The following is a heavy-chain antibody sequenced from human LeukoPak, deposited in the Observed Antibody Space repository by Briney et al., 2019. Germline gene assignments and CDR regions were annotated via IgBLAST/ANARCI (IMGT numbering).Heavy chain of an antibody. Sequence: GAPVKVSCKASGGTFSSYAISWVRQAPGQGLEWMGRIIPIFGIANYAQKFQGRVTITADKSTSTAYMELSSLRSEDTAVYYCARGGQQGSSWYSGWFDPWGQGTLVTVSS. J-gene: IGHJ5*02. CDR2: IIPIFGIA. D-gene: IGHD6-13*01. V-gene: IGHV1-69*04. CDR3: ARGGQQGSSWYSGWFDP. CDR1: GGTFSSYA.